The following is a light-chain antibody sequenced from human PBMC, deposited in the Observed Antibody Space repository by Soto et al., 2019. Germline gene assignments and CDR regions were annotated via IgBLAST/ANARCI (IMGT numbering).Light chain of an antibody. CDR1: SGHSSYA. CDR3: QPWGTGIQV. CDR2: LNSDGSH. V-gene: IGLV4-69*02. Sequence: QPVLTQPPSASASLGASVKLTGTLSSGHSSYAIAWHQQQPEKGPRYLMKLNSDGSHTKGDGIPDRFSGSSSGTERYLTISSLQSEDEADYFCQPWGTGIQVFGGGTKLNV. J-gene: IGLJ2*01.